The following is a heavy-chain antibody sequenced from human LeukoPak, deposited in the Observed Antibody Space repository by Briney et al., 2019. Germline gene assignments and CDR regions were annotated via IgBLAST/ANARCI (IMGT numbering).Heavy chain of an antibody. CDR2: VSYTSSST. J-gene: IGHJ4*02. D-gene: IGHD1-1*01. CDR1: GFTFTDYY. Sequence: GGSLRLSCAASGFTFTDYYMSWIRQAPGKGLEWVSYVSYTSSSTTYADSVKGRFTISRDNAKNSLYLQMNSLKAEDTAVYYCARGRYSFDYWGQGTLVTVSS. CDR3: ARGRYSFDY. V-gene: IGHV3-11*06.